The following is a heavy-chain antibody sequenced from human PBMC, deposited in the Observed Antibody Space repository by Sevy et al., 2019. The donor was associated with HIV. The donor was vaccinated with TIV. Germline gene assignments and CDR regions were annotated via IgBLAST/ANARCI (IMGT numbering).Heavy chain of an antibody. CDR2: INPHSGGT. CDR3: ARDAAIAAQGELDP. D-gene: IGHD6-13*01. Sequence: ASVKVSCKASGYRFTGYYMHWVRQAPGQGLEWMGWINPHSGGTNSAQKFQGRVTMTRDTSISTAYMELSRLRFDDTAGYYCARDAAIAAQGELDPWGQGTLVTVSS. CDR1: GYRFTGYY. J-gene: IGHJ5*02. V-gene: IGHV1-2*02.